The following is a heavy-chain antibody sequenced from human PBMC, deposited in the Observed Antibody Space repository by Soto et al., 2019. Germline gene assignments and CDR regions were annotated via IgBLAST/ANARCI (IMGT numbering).Heavy chain of an antibody. V-gene: IGHV3-9*01. CDR1: GFTIADYA. Sequence: EVQLVESGGGLVQPGRSLRLSCAASGFTIADYAMHWVRQVPGKGLEWVSGVSWNGGNVDYADSVKGRFTISRDNAKNSLDLQMNSLRAEETALDYCAKDLAYGDTSFDYWGQGTLVTVSS. D-gene: IGHD4-17*01. CDR2: VSWNGGNV. J-gene: IGHJ4*02. CDR3: AKDLAYGDTSFDY.